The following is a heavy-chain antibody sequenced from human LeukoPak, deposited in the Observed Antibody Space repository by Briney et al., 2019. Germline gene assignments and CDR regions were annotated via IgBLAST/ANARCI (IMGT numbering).Heavy chain of an antibody. V-gene: IGHV1-8*01. Sequence: ASVKVSCKASGYTFTSYDINWVRQATGQGLEWMGWMNPNSGNTGYAQKFQGRVTMTRNTSISTAYMELSSLRSEDTAVYYCAKPSPNTYYYGWAKELLGYFDYWGQGTLVTVSS. CDR1: GYTFTSYD. D-gene: IGHD3-10*01. CDR3: AKPSPNTYYYGWAKELLGYFDY. J-gene: IGHJ4*02. CDR2: MNPNSGNT.